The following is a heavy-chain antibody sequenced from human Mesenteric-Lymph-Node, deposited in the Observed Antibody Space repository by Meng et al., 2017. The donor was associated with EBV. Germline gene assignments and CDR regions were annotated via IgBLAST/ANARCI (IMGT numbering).Heavy chain of an antibody. V-gene: IGHV4-34*01. CDR2: INRVGST. D-gene: IGHD3-10*01. CDR1: GGSFRGYF. CDR3: VRCGAVTLVQGGPDH. J-gene: IGHJ4*02. Sequence: QEQLKQWGSGLFQPSETLSLTCGFSGGSFRGYFWSWIRQPPGKGLEWIGEINRVGSTNYNPSLKSRLTMSVDTSKNHFSLKLTSVTAADTAVYYCVRCGAVTLVQGGPDHWGQGTLVTVSS.